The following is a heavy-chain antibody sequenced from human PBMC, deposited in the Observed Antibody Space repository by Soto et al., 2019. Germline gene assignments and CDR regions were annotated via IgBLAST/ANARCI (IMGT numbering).Heavy chain of an antibody. D-gene: IGHD6-13*01. CDR1: GYTITIDG. V-gene: IGHV1-18*01. CDR3: ARVVGSAAGTSVESGWFDP. CDR2: ISAYNGNT. J-gene: IGHJ5*02. Sequence: SLVKVSCKASGYTITIDGSSWGRHNNKQGLEWMGWISAYNGNTNYAQKLQGRVTMTTDTSTSTAYMELRSLRSDDTAVYYCARVVGSAAGTSVESGWFDPWGQGTLVTVSS.